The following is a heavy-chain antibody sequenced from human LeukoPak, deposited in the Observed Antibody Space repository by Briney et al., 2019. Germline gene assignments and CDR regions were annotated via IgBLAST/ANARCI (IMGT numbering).Heavy chain of an antibody. CDR1: GFTFSSYA. V-gene: IGHV3-30*02. CDR3: AKDAGFGYSSGWYPGGYFDY. CDR2: IWYDGSNK. J-gene: IGHJ4*02. D-gene: IGHD6-19*01. Sequence: GGSLRLSCAASGFTFSSYAMHWVRQAPGKGLEWVAVIWYDGSNKYYADSVKGRFTISRDNSKNTLYLQMNSLSAEDTAVYYCAKDAGFGYSSGWYPGGYFDYWGQGTLVTVSS.